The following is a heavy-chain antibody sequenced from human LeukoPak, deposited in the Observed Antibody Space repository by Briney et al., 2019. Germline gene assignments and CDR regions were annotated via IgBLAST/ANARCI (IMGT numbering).Heavy chain of an antibody. CDR1: GYSFTSYW. J-gene: IGHJ3*02. CDR3: SRQAPFGDFWSGYFFDI. CDR2: IYPGDSDT. Sequence: GESLKISCKGSGYSFTSYWIGRVRQMPGKGLEWMGIIYPGDSDTRYSPSFQGQVTISADKSISTAYLQWSSLKASDTAMYYCSRQAPFGDFWSGYFFDIWGQGTMVTVSS. V-gene: IGHV5-51*01. D-gene: IGHD3-3*01.